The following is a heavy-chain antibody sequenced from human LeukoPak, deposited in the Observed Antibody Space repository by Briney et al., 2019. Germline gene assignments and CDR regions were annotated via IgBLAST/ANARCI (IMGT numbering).Heavy chain of an antibody. J-gene: IGHJ4*02. CDR2: IYYSGST. CDR1: GGSISSGGYY. V-gene: IGHV4-31*03. CDR3: ARARSAAGNFDF. Sequence: SETLSLTCTVSGGSISSGGYYWSWIRQHPGKGLEWIGYIYYSGSTYYNPSPKSRVTISADTSKNQFSLKLSSVTAADTAVYFCARARSAAGNFDFWGQGTLVTVSS. D-gene: IGHD6-13*01.